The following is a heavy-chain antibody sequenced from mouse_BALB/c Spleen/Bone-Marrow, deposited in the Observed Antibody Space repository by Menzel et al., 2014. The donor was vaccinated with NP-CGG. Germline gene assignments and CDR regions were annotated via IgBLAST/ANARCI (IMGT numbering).Heavy chain of an antibody. CDR1: GYTFTSYW. J-gene: IGHJ3*01. CDR3: ARGRFAY. Sequence: QVQLQQSGAELAKPGASAKMSCKASGYTFTSYWMHWVKQRPGQGLEWIGYINPSTGYTEYNQKFKDKATLTADKSSSTAYMQLSSLTSEDSAGYFCARGRFAYWGQGTLVTVSA. V-gene: IGHV1-7*01. CDR2: INPSTGYT.